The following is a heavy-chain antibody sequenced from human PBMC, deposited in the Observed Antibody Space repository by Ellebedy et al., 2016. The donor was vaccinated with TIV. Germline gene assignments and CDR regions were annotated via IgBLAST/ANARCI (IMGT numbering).Heavy chain of an antibody. CDR2: ISSRGTTI. D-gene: IGHD2/OR15-2a*01. J-gene: IGHJ4*02. Sequence: PGGSLRLSCAASGFSFDSYEMNWVRQAPGKGLEWLSYISSRGTTILYADSVGGRFTVSRDNARNSLYLQMNSLRAEDTAIYYCARGTTGDYSDDFPSWGQGTLVTVSA. CDR1: GFSFDSYE. V-gene: IGHV3-48*03. CDR3: ARGTTGDYSDDFPS.